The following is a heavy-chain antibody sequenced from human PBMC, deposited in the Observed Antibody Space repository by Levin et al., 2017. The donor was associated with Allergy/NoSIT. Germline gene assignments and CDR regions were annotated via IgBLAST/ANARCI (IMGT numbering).Heavy chain of an antibody. CDR1: GFTFSSYA. CDR2: ISYDGSNK. CDR3: ARDGPEWFGAHY. Sequence: GESLKISCAASGFTFSSYAMHWVRQAPGKGLEWVAVISYDGSNKYYADSVKGRFTISRDNSKNTLYLQMNSLRAEDTAVYYCARDGPEWFGAHYWGQGTLVTVSS. V-gene: IGHV3-30-3*01. D-gene: IGHD3-10*01. J-gene: IGHJ4*02.